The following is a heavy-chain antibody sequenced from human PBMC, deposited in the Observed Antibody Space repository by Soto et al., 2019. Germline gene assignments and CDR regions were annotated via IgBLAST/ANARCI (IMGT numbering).Heavy chain of an antibody. CDR2: IWYDGSNK. Sequence: QVQLVESGGGVVQPGRSLRLSCAASGFTFSSYGMHWVRQAPGKGLEWVAVIWYDGSNKYYADSVKGRFTISRDNSKNTLYLQMNSLRAEDTAVYYCARVARGEVYYFDYWGQGTLVTVSS. J-gene: IGHJ4*02. CDR3: ARVARGEVYYFDY. CDR1: GFTFSSYG. D-gene: IGHD3-10*01. V-gene: IGHV3-33*01.